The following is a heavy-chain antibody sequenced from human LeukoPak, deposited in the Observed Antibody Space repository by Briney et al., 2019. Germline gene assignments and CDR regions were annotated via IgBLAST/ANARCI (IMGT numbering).Heavy chain of an antibody. CDR2: ISAYNGNT. D-gene: IGHD3-3*01. Sequence: ASVKVSCKASGYTFTSYGISWVRQAPGQGLEWMGWISAYNGNTNYAQKLQGRVTMTTDTSTSTAYMELRSLRSDVTAVYYCARGAGDYDFWSGYYVYYYYYGMDVWGQGTTVTVSS. J-gene: IGHJ6*02. CDR3: ARGAGDYDFWSGYYVYYYYYGMDV. CDR1: GYTFTSYG. V-gene: IGHV1-18*01.